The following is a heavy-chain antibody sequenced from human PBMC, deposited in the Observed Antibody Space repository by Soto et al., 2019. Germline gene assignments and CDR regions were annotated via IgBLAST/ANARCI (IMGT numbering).Heavy chain of an antibody. J-gene: IGHJ4*02. CDR1: GYTFTSYD. Sequence: QVQLVQSGAEVKKPGASVKVSCKASGYTFTSYDINWVRQATGQGLEWMGWMNPNSGNTGYAQKFQGKVTMTRGTSISTDYMERSSLRSEDTAVYCCAREKRGYYDCWGQGTLVTVSS. CDR2: MNPNSGNT. CDR3: AREKRGYYDC. V-gene: IGHV1-8*01. D-gene: IGHD2-15*01.